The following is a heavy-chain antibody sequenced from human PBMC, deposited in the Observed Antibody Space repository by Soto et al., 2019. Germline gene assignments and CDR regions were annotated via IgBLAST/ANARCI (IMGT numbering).Heavy chain of an antibody. J-gene: IGHJ4*02. CDR3: ARTGPRAARPSY. D-gene: IGHD6-6*01. CDR2: VSSSGTTM. V-gene: IGHV3-11*01. CDR1: GFTFSDYD. Sequence: QVQLAESGGGLVEPGGYLRISCAASGFTFSDYDMSWIRQSPGKGLEWVSFVSSSGTTMYFAASVKGRFTISRDNAKNSLYLQMNSLRAEDTAVYDCARTGPRAARPSYWGQGTLVTVSS.